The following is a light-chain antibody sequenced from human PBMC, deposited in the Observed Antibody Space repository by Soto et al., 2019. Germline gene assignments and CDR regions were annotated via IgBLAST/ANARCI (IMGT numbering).Light chain of an antibody. CDR3: PHDNTWPPWP. CDR1: QSVSSN. CDR2: GAS. Sequence: EIVMTQSPATLSVSPGQRATLSCRASQSVSSNLAWYQQKPGQAPRLLIYGASTRATGIPARFSGSGSGTKFTLPISSLQSEDFAVYYCPHDNTWPPWPFGQGTKVEIK. J-gene: IGKJ1*01. V-gene: IGKV3-15*01.